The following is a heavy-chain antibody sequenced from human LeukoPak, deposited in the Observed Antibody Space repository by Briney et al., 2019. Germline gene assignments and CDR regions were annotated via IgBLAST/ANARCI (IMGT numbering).Heavy chain of an antibody. D-gene: IGHD6-19*01. V-gene: IGHV4-34*01. CDR3: ARSLLGSSGWYYYYGMDV. Sequence: SETLSLICAVYGGSFSGYYWSWIRQPPGKGLEWIGEINHSGSTNYNPSLKRRVTISVDTSKNQFSLKLSSVTAADTAVYYCARSLLGSSGWYYYYGMDVWGQGTTVTVSS. CDR2: INHSGST. J-gene: IGHJ6*02. CDR1: GGSFSGYY.